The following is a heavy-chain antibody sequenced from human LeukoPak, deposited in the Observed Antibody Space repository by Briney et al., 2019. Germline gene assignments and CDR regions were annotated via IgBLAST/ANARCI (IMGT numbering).Heavy chain of an antibody. CDR2: IYYSGST. D-gene: IGHD3-16*01. V-gene: IGHV4-39*07. CDR1: GGSISSSSYY. CDR3: ARDLGESEYYFDY. J-gene: IGHJ4*02. Sequence: SETLSLTCTVSGGSISSSSYYWGWIRQPPGKGLEWIGSIYYSGSTYYNPSLKSRVTISVDTSKNQFSLKLSSVTAADTAVYYCARDLGESEYYFDYWGQGTPVTVSS.